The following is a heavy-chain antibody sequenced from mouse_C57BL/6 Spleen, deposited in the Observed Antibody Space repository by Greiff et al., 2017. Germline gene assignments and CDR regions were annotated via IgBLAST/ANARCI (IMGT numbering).Heavy chain of an antibody. D-gene: IGHD1-1*01. CDR3: VRGHYGSSLYYFDY. CDR2: IRSKSSNYAT. J-gene: IGHJ2*01. V-gene: IGHV10-3*01. CDR1: GFTFNTYA. Sequence: EVQLVESGGGLVQPKGSLKLSCAASGFTFNTYAMHWVRQAPGKGLEWVARIRSKSSNYATYYADSVKDRFTISRDDSQSMLYLQMNNLKTEDTAMYYCVRGHYGSSLYYFDYWGQGTTLTVSS.